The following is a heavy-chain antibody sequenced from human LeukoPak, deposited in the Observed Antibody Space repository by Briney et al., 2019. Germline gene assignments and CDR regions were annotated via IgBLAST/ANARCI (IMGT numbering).Heavy chain of an antibody. D-gene: IGHD4-23*01. CDR1: GGTFSSYA. CDR2: IIPIFGTA. CDR3: ATDGGNYNWFDP. Sequence: SVNVSSTASGGTFSSYAISWVRQSPGQGLEWMGGIIPIFGTANYAQKFQGRVTITTDESTSTAYMELSSLRSEDTAVYYCATDGGNYNWFDPWGQGTLVTVSS. V-gene: IGHV1-69*05. J-gene: IGHJ5*02.